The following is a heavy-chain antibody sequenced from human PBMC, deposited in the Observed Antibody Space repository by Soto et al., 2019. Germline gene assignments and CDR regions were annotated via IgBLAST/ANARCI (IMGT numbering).Heavy chain of an antibody. D-gene: IGHD3-3*01. CDR2: INPNSGGT. CDR1: GYTFTGYY. CDR3: ARGFTIFGVVHYYMDV. Sequence: ASVKVSCKASGYTFTGYYMHWVRQAPGQGLEWMGWINPNSGGTNYAQKFQGWVTMTRDTSISTAYMELSRLRSDDTAVYYCARGFTIFGVVHYYMDVWGKGTTVTVSS. V-gene: IGHV1-2*04. J-gene: IGHJ6*03.